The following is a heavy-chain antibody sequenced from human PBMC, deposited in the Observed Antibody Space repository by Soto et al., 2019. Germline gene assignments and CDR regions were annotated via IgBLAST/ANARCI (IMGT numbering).Heavy chain of an antibody. CDR3: ARTVGAAYYFDF. CDR1: GDSMSKYY. D-gene: IGHD1-26*01. J-gene: IGHJ4*02. V-gene: IGHV4-4*07. CDR2: IYTSGST. Sequence: PSETLSLTCTVSGDSMSKYYWSWIRQPAGKGLEWIGRIYTSGSTNYNPSLKSRVNMSIDTSNNHFSLNLKSVTAADAAVYYCARTVGAAYYFDFWGQEALVTVGS.